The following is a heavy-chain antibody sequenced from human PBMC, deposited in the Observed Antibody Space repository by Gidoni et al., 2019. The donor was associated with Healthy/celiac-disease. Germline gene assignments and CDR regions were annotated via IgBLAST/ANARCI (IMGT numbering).Heavy chain of an antibody. CDR3: ARSRKRYSSSWYGY. V-gene: IGHV4-34*01. J-gene: IGHJ4*02. Sequence: QVQLQQWGAGLLKPSETLSLTCAVYGGSFSGYYGSWIRQPPGKGLEGLGEINHSGSTNYNPSLKSRVTISVDTSKNKFSLKLSSVTAADTAVYYCARSRKRYSSSWYGYWGQGTLVTVSS. CDR1: GGSFSGYY. CDR2: INHSGST. D-gene: IGHD6-13*01.